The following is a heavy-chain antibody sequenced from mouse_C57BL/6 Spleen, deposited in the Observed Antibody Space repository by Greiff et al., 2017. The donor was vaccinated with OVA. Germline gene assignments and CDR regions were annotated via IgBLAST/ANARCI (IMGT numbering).Heavy chain of an antibody. Sequence: LVAPSQSLSITCTVSGFSLTSYAISWVRQPPGKGLEWLGVIWTGGGTNYNSALKSRLSISKDNSKSQVFLKMNSLQTDDTARYYCARKIWLRGYYAMDYWGQGTSVTVSS. CDR3: ARKIWLRGYYAMDY. CDR1: GFSLTSYA. D-gene: IGHD2-2*01. CDR2: IWTGGGT. V-gene: IGHV2-9-1*01. J-gene: IGHJ4*01.